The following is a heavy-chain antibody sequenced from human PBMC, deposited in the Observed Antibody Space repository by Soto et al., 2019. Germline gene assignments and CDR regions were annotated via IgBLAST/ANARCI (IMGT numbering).Heavy chain of an antibody. CDR1: GGSISSYY. CDR2: IYYSGST. D-gene: IGHD3-10*01. J-gene: IGHJ4*02. Sequence: SETLSLTCTVSGGSISSYYGGWFRQPPGKGLEWIGYIYYSGSTNYNPSLKSRVTISVDTSKNQFSLKLNSMTAADTAVYYCARHNYGSGSTYFDYWGQGTLVTVSS. CDR3: ARHNYGSGSTYFDY. V-gene: IGHV4-59*08.